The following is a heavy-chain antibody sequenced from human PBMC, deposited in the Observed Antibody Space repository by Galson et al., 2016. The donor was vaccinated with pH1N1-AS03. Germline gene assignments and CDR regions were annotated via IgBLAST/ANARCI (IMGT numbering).Heavy chain of an antibody. J-gene: IGHJ4*02. CDR2: FFSNDEK. V-gene: IGHV2-26*01. D-gene: IGHD2-21*01. CDR3: SRIVYSCGGDCYYLLDY. Sequence: PALVKPTQTLTLTCTVSDFPLSKIMGVSWIRQTPGKALEWLAHFFSNDEKSYSVSLKSRLSLHQYPSTGQVVLTMTNMDPVDTRTYFCSRIVYSCGGDCYYLLDYWGRGTLVTVSS. CDR1: DFPLSKIMG.